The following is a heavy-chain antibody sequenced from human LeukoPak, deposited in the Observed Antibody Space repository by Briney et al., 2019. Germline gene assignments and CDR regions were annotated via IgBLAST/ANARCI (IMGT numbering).Heavy chain of an antibody. CDR1: GFTFSSSW. Sequence: GGSLRLYCAASGFTFSSSWMSWVRQAPGKGLEWVANIKPDGSEKYYVDSVKGRFTISRDNAKNSLYLQMNSLRAEDTAVYFCARDRMGATDYWGQGTLVTVSS. CDR2: IKPDGSEK. D-gene: IGHD1-26*01. CDR3: ARDRMGATDY. V-gene: IGHV3-7*01. J-gene: IGHJ4*02.